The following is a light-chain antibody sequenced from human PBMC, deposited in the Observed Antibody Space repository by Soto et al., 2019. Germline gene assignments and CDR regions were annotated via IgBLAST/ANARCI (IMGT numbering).Light chain of an antibody. V-gene: IGKV3-20*01. CDR2: GAS. CDR1: QSVSSK. CDR3: QQYGRSPWT. J-gene: IGKJ1*01. Sequence: EIVLTQSPATLSLSPGERATLSCRASQSVSSKLAWYQQKPGQAPRLLIYGASTRATGIPARFSGSGSGTEFTLAISRLEPEDFAVYYCQQYGRSPWTFGQGTKVDIK.